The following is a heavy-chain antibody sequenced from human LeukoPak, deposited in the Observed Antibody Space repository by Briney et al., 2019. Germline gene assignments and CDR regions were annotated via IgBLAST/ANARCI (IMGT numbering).Heavy chain of an antibody. D-gene: IGHD4-17*01. CDR3: AKEVLLSYGDYTYVDY. J-gene: IGHJ4*02. CDR2: ISGSGGST. Sequence: PGGSLRLSCAASGFTFSSYAMSWVRQAPGKGLEWVSAISGSGGSTYYADSVKGRFTISRDNSKNTLNLRMNSLRAEDTAVYYCAKEVLLSYGDYTYVDYWGQGTLVTVSS. V-gene: IGHV3-23*01. CDR1: GFTFSSYA.